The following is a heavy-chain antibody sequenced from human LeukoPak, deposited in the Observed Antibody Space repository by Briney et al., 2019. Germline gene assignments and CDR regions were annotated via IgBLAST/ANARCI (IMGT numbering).Heavy chain of an antibody. V-gene: IGHV1-2*02. CDR2: INPNSGGT. D-gene: IGHD3-10*01. Sequence: ASVKVSCKASGYTFTGYYMHWVRQAPGQGLEWMGWINPNSGGTNYAQKFQGRVTMTRDTSISTAYMELSRLRSDDTAVYYCAREGLTSVWFGELFSDHAHWFDPWGQGTLVTVSS. J-gene: IGHJ5*02. CDR1: GYTFTGYY. CDR3: AREGLTSVWFGELFSDHAHWFDP.